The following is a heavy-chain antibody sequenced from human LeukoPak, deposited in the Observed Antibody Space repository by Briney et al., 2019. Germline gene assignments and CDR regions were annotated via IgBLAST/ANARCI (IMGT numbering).Heavy chain of an antibody. CDR2: TGGSDDNT. J-gene: IGHJ4*02. D-gene: IGHD6-19*01. CDR3: TKDLMTGFSSGWYLAY. CDR1: GFSFNGYA. V-gene: IGHV3-23*01. Sequence: GGSLRLSCEGSGFSFNGYAMSWVRQAPGKGLEWVAVTGGSDDNTHYADSVKGRFSISRDTSENRLFLQMNSLRPDDSALYYCTKDLMTGFSSGWYLAYWGQGTLVTVSS.